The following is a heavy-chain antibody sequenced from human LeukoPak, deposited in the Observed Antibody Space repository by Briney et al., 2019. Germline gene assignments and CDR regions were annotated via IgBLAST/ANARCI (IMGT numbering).Heavy chain of an antibody. Sequence: SETLSLTCTVSGGSISSSSYYWGWIRQPPGKGLEWIGSIYYSGSTYYNPSLKSRVTISVDTSKNQFSLKLSSVTAGDTAVYYCARGAYGFDYRGQGSLVTVSS. D-gene: IGHD3-10*01. CDR2: IYYSGST. J-gene: IGHJ4*02. V-gene: IGHV4-39*07. CDR3: ARGAYGFDY. CDR1: GGSISSSSYY.